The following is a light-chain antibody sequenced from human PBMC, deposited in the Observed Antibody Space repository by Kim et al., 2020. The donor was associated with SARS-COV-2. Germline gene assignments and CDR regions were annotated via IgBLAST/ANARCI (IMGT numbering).Light chain of an antibody. J-gene: IGLJ1*01. CDR1: NNGVGTYNS. V-gene: IGLV2-23*02. Sequence: QSALTQPASVSGSPGQSITISCTGINNGVGTYNSDSVSWYQQHPGRVPKLIIFEVTRRPSWVSNRFSGSKTANTASLTISGLQLEDEAEYYCCSDAGRGTYVFGTGTKVTVL. CDR2: EVT. CDR3: CSDAGRGTYV.